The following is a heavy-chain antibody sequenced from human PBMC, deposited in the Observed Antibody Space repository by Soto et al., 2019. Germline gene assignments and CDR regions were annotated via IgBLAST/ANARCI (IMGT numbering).Heavy chain of an antibody. CDR2: IHAGGNS. V-gene: IGHV3-53*02. J-gene: IGHJ4*02. CDR1: GFIVSRNY. Sequence: EVQLVETGGGLIQPGGSLTLSCSASGFIVSRNYMSWVRQGPGKGPEWVSIIHAGGNSFFADAVKGRFTISTDTSKNTLNLHMNKLKVEDTAVYYCVRDFTSWGQGTLVTVSS. CDR3: VRDFTS.